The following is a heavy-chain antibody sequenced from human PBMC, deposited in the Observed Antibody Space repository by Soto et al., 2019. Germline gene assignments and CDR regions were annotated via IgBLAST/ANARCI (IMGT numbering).Heavy chain of an antibody. CDR3: ARKLYYYDNGDYGWFDP. D-gene: IGHD3-22*01. Sequence: GGSLRLSCAASGITFGTSWMSWVRQAPGKGPEWVAHISQDGSDTYYVDSVRGRFTVSRDNAKNSLFLQMNSLGAEDTAVYYCARKLYYYDNGDYGWFDPWGQGTKVTVYS. V-gene: IGHV3-7*01. CDR2: ISQDGSDT. CDR1: GITFGTSW. J-gene: IGHJ5*02.